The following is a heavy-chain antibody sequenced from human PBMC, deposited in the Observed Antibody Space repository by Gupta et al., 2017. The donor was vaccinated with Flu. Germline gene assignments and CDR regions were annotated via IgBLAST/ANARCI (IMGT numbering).Heavy chain of an antibody. CDR2: ITGSGGST. J-gene: IGHJ4*02. D-gene: IGHD1-26*01. V-gene: IGHV3-23*01. CDR3: AKTGSYYYFDS. CDR1: GFTFSNYA. Sequence: EVQLLESGGGLVQPGGSLRLSCAASGFTFSNYAMSWVRQAPGKGLEWVSSITGSGGSTHYADSVKGRFTISRDNSKNTLNLQMNSLRAEDTAVYYCAKTGSYYYFDSWGQGTLVTVSS.